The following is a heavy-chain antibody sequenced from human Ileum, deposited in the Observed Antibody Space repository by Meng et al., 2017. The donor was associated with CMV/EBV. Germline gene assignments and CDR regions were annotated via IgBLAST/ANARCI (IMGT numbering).Heavy chain of an antibody. Sequence: GGSLRLSCEASGFTLSSYEMNWVRQAPGKGLEWVSYIHNSGSVIYYAESVKGRFNISRDNAKNSLYLQMNSLRTEDTAVYYCARDGYDFRSGNHDAYDVWGRGTMVTVSS. V-gene: IGHV3-48*03. CDR2: IHNSGSVI. CDR3: ARDGYDFRSGNHDAYDV. CDR1: GFTLSSYE. J-gene: IGHJ3*01. D-gene: IGHD3-3*01.